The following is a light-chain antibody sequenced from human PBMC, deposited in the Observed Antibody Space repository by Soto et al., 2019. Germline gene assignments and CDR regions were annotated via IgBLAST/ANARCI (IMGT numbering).Light chain of an antibody. V-gene: IGKV1-27*01. Sequence: DIQMTQSPSSLSGSVGDSVTITCRASQGISNYLAWYQQKPGKAHTLLIYAASTLQSGVQSRFSGSGSGTDFTLTIRSLQPEDVATYYCQRYNNAPRTFGQGTKVDIK. CDR3: QRYNNAPRT. J-gene: IGKJ1*01. CDR1: QGISNY. CDR2: AAS.